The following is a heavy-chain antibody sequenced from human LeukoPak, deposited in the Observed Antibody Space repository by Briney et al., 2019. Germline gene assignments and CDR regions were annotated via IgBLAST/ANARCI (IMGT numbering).Heavy chain of an antibody. V-gene: IGHV1-2*02. J-gene: IGHJ6*02. Sequence: GASVKVSCKASGYTFTGYYMHWMRQAPGQGLEWMGWINPNSGGTNYAQKFQGRVTMTRDTSISTAYMELSRLRSDDTAVYYCARELLLYYYGMDVWGQGTTVTVSS. CDR1: GYTFTGYY. CDR3: ARELLLYYYGMDV. D-gene: IGHD2-15*01. CDR2: INPNSGGT.